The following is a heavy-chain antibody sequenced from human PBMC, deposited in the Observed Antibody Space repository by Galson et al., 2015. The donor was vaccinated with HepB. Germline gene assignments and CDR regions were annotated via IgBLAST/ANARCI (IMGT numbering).Heavy chain of an antibody. CDR3: GRWRHQDSTGYYRFDY. CDR1: GYTFRNYW. J-gene: IGHJ4*02. V-gene: IGHV5-51*01. D-gene: IGHD3-9*01. CDR2: IYPGDSDT. Sequence: QSGAEVKKPGESLKISCEGSGYTFRNYWIGWVRQLPGKGLEWMGIIYPGDSDTEYSPSFQGRVTISADNSVNTAYLQGSSLEASDTAMYYCGRWRHQDSTGYYRFDYWGQGTLVTVSP.